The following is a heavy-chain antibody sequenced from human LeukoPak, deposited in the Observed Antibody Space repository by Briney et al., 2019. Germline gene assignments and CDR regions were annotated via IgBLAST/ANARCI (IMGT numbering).Heavy chain of an antibody. V-gene: IGHV4-59*01. J-gene: IGHJ4*02. CDR1: GGSISSYY. D-gene: IGHD3-22*01. CDR3: ARYPTYYYDSSDFDY. Sequence: ETLSLTCTVSGGSISSYYWSWIRQPPGKGLEWIGYIYYSGSTNYNPSLKSRVTISVDTSKNQFSLKLSSVTAADTAVYYCARYPTYYYDSSDFDYWGQGTLVTVSS. CDR2: IYYSGST.